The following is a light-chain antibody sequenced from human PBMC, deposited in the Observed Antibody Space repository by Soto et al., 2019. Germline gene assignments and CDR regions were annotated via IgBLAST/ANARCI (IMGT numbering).Light chain of an antibody. V-gene: IGKV1-13*02. CDR1: QDISRA. CDR3: QQSYSCPCT. J-gene: IGKJ3*01. CDR2: DAS. Sequence: AVQLTRSPSSLSASVGDRVTITCRVSQDISRALVWYQQKPGRAPRLLIYDASTLESGVPSRFSGSGSGTDFILTLSSLQPEDFATYYCQQSYSCPCTFGPGTKVDLK.